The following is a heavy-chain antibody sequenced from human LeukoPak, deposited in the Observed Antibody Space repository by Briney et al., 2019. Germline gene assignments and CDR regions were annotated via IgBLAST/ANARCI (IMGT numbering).Heavy chain of an antibody. D-gene: IGHD3-10*01. J-gene: IGHJ6*04. V-gene: IGHV3-48*01. Sequence: GGSLRLSCAASGFTFSDYYMNWVRRAPGKGLEWVSYISSSSSTIYYADSVKGRFTISRDNAKNSLYLQMNSLRAEDTAVYYCVRGKANYGSGSDVWGKGTTVTVSS. CDR2: ISSSSSTI. CDR3: VRGKANYGSGSDV. CDR1: GFTFSDYY.